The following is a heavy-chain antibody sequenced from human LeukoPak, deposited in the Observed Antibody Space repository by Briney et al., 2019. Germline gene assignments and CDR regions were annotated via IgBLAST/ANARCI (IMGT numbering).Heavy chain of an antibody. V-gene: IGHV1-18*01. CDR3: ARVPKKGQLGYYFDY. J-gene: IGHJ4*02. CDR2: ISAYNGNT. Sequence: GASVKVSCKASGYTFTSYGISWVRQAPGQGLEWMGWISAYNGNTNYAQKPQGRVTMTTDTSTSTAYMELRSLRSDDTAVYYCARVPKKGQLGYYFDYWGQGTLVTVSS. CDR1: GYTFTSYG. D-gene: IGHD6-6*01.